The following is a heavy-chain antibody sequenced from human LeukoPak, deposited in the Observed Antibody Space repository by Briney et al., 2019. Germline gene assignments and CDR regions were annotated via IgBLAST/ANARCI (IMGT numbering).Heavy chain of an antibody. V-gene: IGHV1-69*13. J-gene: IGHJ4*02. CDR3: ARRPYDILTGYYFDY. CDR1: GGTFSSYA. CDR2: IIPIFGTA. Sequence: GASVKVSCKASGGTFSSYAISWVRQAPGQGLEWMGGIIPIFGTANYAQKFQGRVTITADESTSTAYMELSSLRSEDTAVYYCARRPYDILTGYYFDYWGQGTLVTVSS. D-gene: IGHD3-9*01.